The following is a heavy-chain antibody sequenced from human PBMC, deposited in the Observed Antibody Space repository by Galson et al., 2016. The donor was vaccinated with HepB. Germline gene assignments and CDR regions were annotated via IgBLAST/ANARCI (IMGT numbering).Heavy chain of an antibody. CDR1: GGSVSSGPFS. D-gene: IGHD1-26*01. V-gene: IGHV4-61*01. Sequence: ETLSLTCTVSGGSVSSGPFSWSWVRQPPGKGLEWIGYLSYSGSSNYNPSLKSRATITVDTSKNQFSLTVNSVTAADTAVYYCVGPIVPGSFSRGFDLWGRGTLVTVSS. CDR3: VGPIVPGSFSRGFDL. J-gene: IGHJ2*01. CDR2: LSYSGSS.